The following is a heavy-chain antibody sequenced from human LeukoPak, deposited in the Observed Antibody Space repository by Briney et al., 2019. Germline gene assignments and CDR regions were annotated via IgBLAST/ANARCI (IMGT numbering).Heavy chain of an antibody. D-gene: IGHD1-1*01. CDR3: ASKVGNYYYYMDV. CDR2: INPNSGGT. CDR1: GYTFTGYY. V-gene: IGHV1-2*02. J-gene: IGHJ6*03. Sequence: WASVKVSCKASGYTFTGYYIHWVRQAPGQGLEWMGWINPNSGGTNYAQKFQGRVTMTRDTSISTAYMELSRLGSDDTAVFYCASKVGNYYYYMDVWGKGTTVTVSS.